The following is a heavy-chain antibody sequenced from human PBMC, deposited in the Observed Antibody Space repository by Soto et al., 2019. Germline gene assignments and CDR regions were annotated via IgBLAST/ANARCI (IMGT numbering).Heavy chain of an antibody. Sequence: QVQLVQSGAEVKKPGSSVKVSCSASAGTFDSYTISWVRQVPGQGLEWMGRIIPMLRMANFAQKFQGRVTMNADESTTTAHMVLSSRRSEDTAVYFCATNYGSGSTHFDHWGQGTPVTVTS. CDR2: IIPMLRMA. V-gene: IGHV1-69*02. D-gene: IGHD3-10*01. CDR1: AGTFDSYT. CDR3: ATNYGSGSTHFDH. J-gene: IGHJ4*02.